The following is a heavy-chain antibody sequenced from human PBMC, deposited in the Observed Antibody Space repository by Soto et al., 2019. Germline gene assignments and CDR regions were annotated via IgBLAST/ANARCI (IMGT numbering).Heavy chain of an antibody. CDR2: IYYSGST. J-gene: IGHJ4*02. CDR1: GVSIRSGGDY. V-gene: IGHV4-31*03. D-gene: IGHD3-3*01. CDR3: ARFRRKAWLIYEHGF. Sequence: SETLSLTCTVSGVSIRSGGDYWSWIRQRPGKGLEWIGYIYYSGSTYYNPSLKSRVTISVDTSKNQFSLSLNSVTAADTAVYYCARFRRKAWLIYEHGFWGQGTLVTVSS.